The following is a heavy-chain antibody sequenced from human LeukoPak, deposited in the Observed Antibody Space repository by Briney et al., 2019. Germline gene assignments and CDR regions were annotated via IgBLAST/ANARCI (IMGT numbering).Heavy chain of an antibody. J-gene: IGHJ5*02. V-gene: IGHV1-2*02. D-gene: IGHD6-19*01. Sequence: ASVKVSCKASGYTFTGYYLHWVRPAPGQGLEWMGWINPISGVTGSAQKFQGRVTMTRDKSISTVYMELSRLTSDDTAIYFCARVGSSGWYHWFDPWGQGTLVTVSS. CDR2: INPISGVT. CDR3: ARVGSSGWYHWFDP. CDR1: GYTFTGYY.